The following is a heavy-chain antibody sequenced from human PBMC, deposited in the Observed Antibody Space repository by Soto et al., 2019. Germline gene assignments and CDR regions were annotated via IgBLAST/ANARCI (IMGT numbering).Heavy chain of an antibody. CDR1: GFTFSSYS. Sequence: PGGSLRLSCAASGFTFSSYSMNWVRQAPGKGLEWVSNINRSGSNRYYADSVKGRFTISRDDAKDSLYLQMNSLRPEDTAVYYCAGAFDFWGQGTLVTVSS. V-gene: IGHV3-48*01. CDR2: INRSGSNR. CDR3: AGAFDF. J-gene: IGHJ3*01.